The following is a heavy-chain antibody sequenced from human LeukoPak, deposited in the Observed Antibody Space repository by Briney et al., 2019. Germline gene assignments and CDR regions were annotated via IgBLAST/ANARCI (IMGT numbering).Heavy chain of an antibody. CDR1: GGSISSSSYY. J-gene: IGHJ5*02. V-gene: IGHV4-39*07. D-gene: IGHD3-16*02. Sequence: PSETLSLTCTVSGGSISSSSYYWGWIRQPPGKGLEWIGSIYYSGSTYYNPSLKSRVTISVDTSKNQFSLKLSSVTAADTAVYYCARGQEGLNYVWGSYHYNWFDPWGQGTLVTVSS. CDR3: ARGQEGLNYVWGSYHYNWFDP. CDR2: IYYSGST.